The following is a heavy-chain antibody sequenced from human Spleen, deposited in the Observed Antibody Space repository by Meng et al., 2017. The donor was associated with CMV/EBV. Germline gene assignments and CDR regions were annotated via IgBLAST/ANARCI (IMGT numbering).Heavy chain of an antibody. CDR1: GFTFDDYA. J-gene: IGHJ4*02. V-gene: IGHV3-NL1*01. CDR2: IYSGGRT. CDR3: VKEGIRDEWPRDFDY. Sequence: GGSLRLSCAASGFTFDDYAMHWVRQAPGKGLEWVSVIYSGGRTFYAESVKGRFTISRDNSKNTLYLQMDSLRHEDTAFYHCVKEGIRDEWPRDFDYWGQGLLVTVSS. D-gene: IGHD2-21*01.